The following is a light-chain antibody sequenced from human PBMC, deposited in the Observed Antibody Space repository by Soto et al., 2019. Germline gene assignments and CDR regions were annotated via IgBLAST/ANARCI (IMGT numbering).Light chain of an antibody. V-gene: IGKV1-39*01. CDR2: AAS. Sequence: DIQMTQSPPSLSESVGDTITITCRASQSISTYLDWYQVTPGKAPKVLIYAASTLQAGVPSRFSGSGSGTEFTLTINSLHPEDFATYYCQQNYNLPPWTFGQGTKVEIK. CDR3: QQNYNLPPWT. J-gene: IGKJ1*01. CDR1: QSISTY.